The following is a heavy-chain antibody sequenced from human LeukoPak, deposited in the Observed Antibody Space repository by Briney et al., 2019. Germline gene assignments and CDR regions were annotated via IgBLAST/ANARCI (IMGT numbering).Heavy chain of an antibody. D-gene: IGHD4-23*01. J-gene: IGHJ5*02. CDR1: GYTFTGYY. CDR3: ARGDYGGNVWFDP. V-gene: IGHV1-2*02. Sequence: ASVKVSCKASGYTFTGYYMHWVRQAPGQGLEWMGWINPNSGGTNYAQKFQGRVTMTRDTSISTAYMELSRLRSDDTAVYYCARGDYGGNVWFDPWGQGTLVTVSS. CDR2: INPNSGGT.